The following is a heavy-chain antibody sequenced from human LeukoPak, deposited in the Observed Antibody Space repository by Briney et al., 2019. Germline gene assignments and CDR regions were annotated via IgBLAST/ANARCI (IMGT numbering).Heavy chain of an antibody. D-gene: IGHD5-12*01. CDR3: AKVRGYSGYETIDY. CDR1: GFTFSSYW. V-gene: IGHV3-7*03. CDR2: INQGGSEK. Sequence: PGGSLRLSCAASGFTFSSYWMSWVRQAPEKGLEWVANINQGGSEKYYVDSVRGRFTISRDNSKNTLYLQMNSLRAEDTAVYYCAKVRGYSGYETIDYWGQGTLVTVSS. J-gene: IGHJ4*02.